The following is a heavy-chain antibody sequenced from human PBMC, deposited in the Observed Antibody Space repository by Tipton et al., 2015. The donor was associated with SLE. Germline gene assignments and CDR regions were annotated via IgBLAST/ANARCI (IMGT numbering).Heavy chain of an antibody. J-gene: IGHJ6*02. D-gene: IGHD2-15*01. CDR2: ISYDGSNK. CDR1: GFTFSSYA. CDR3: AGELLPRWGMDV. V-gene: IGHV3-30*04. Sequence: SLRLSCAVSGFTFSSYAMHWVRQAPGKGLEWVAVISYDGSNKYYADSVKGRFTISRDNSKNTLYLQMNSLRAEDTAVYYCAGELLPRWGMDVWGQGTTVTVSS.